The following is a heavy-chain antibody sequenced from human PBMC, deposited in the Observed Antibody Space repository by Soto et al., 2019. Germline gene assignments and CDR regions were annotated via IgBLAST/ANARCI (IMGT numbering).Heavy chain of an antibody. CDR2: IGTAGDT. J-gene: IGHJ6*02. CDR1: GFTFSSYN. CDR3: ARVLPFPVLYGMDV. Sequence: GGCLRLSCAASGFTFSSYNMHWVGQATGTGLEWVSAIGTAGDTYYPGSVKGRFTISRENAKNSLYLQMNSLRAEDTAVYFCARVLPFPVLYGMDVWGQGTTVSVSS. V-gene: IGHV3-13*01.